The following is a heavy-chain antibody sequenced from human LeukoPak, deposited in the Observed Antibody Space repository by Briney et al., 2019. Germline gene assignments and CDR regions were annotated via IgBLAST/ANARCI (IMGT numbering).Heavy chain of an antibody. CDR1: GGSFSGYY. V-gene: IGHV4-34*01. Sequence: SETLSLTCAVYGGSFSGYYWSRIRQPPGKGLEWIGEINHSGSTNYNPSLKSRVTISVDTSKNQFSLKLSSVTAADTAVYYCATRRGNYYDSSGANDYWGQGTLVTVSS. D-gene: IGHD3-22*01. CDR2: INHSGST. J-gene: IGHJ4*02. CDR3: ATRRGNYYDSSGANDY.